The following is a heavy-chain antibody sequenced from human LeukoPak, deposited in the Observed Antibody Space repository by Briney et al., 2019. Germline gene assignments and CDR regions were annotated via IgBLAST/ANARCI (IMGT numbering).Heavy chain of an antibody. CDR1: GFTFSSYA. CDR3: ARYMWELLDAFDI. Sequence: PGGSLRLSCAASGFTFSSYAMSWVRQAPGKGLEWIGYIYYSGSTNYNPSLKSRVTISVDTSKNQFSLKLSSVTAADTAVYYCARYMWELLDAFDIWGQGTMATVSS. V-gene: IGHV4-59*01. CDR2: IYYSGST. D-gene: IGHD1-26*01. J-gene: IGHJ3*02.